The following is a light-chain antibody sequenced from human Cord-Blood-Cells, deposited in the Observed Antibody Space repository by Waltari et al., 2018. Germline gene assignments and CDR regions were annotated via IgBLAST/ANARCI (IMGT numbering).Light chain of an antibody. CDR2: DVN. Sequence: QSALTQPASVSGSPGQSITISCTGTSSHDGGYNYVSWYQQHPAKAPKLMIYDVNKRPPVVSNLFSGSQSGNTASLTISGLQAEDEADYYCSSYTSSSTWVFGGGTKLTVL. V-gene: IGLV2-14*01. CDR1: SSHDGGYNY. CDR3: SSYTSSSTWV. J-gene: IGLJ3*02.